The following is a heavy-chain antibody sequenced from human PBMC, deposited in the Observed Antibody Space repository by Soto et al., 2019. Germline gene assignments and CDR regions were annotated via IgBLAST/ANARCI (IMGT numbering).Heavy chain of an antibody. D-gene: IGHD2-8*02. CDR1: GFTFDRYW. V-gene: IGHV3-7*01. J-gene: IGHJ4*02. Sequence: DVQLVESGGDSVQRGGSLRLSCAASGFTFDRYWMTWIRQAPGKGLEWVASINDDGSETHYMGSVKGRFTISRDNAKNSLYLQMNSLRVEDTAVYHCVTACTGAACPLDYWGQGTLVTVSS. CDR3: VTACTGAACPLDY. CDR2: INDDGSET.